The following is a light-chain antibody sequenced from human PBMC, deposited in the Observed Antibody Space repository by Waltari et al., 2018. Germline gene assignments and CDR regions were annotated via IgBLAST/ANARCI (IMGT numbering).Light chain of an antibody. CDR1: VLAHKY. CDR2: KDT. CDR3: YSAADNDVGV. Sequence: SFELTQTSPLSVSPGQTVGIPSSVDVLAHKYARWFQQKPGQAPILIISKDTERPSGSPERFSGSSSGTTVTLTISGAQVEDEADYYCYSAADNDVGVFGGGTKLTVL. J-gene: IGLJ3*02. V-gene: IGLV3-27*01.